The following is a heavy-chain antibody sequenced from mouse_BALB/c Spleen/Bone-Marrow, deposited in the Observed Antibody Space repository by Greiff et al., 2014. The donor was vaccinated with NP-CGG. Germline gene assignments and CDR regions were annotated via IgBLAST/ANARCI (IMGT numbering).Heavy chain of an antibody. CDR2: INPSSGYT. V-gene: IGHV1-4*01. CDR3: ARFITTATEYFDY. J-gene: IGHJ2*01. CDR1: GYTFTSYT. D-gene: IGHD1-2*01. Sequence: LQESGAELARPGASVKMSCKASGYTFTSYTMHWVEQRPGQGLEWIGYINPSSGYTNYNQKFKDKATLTADKSSSTAYMQLSSLTSEDSAVYYCARFITTATEYFDYWGQGTTLTVSS.